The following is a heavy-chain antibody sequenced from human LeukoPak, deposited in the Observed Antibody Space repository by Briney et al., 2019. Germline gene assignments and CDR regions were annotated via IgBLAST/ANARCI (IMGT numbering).Heavy chain of an antibody. J-gene: IGHJ4*02. CDR2: INQDGSAT. D-gene: IGHD6-25*01. CDR3: ARVPATVKADY. CDR1: GFTFSNYW. Sequence: QAGGSLRLSCAVSGFTFSNYWMSWVRQAPGKGLEWVANINQDGSATYYVVSVKGRFTISRDNAKNSLPLHMNNLRVEDTALYYCARVPATVKADYWGQGTLVTVSS. V-gene: IGHV3-7*04.